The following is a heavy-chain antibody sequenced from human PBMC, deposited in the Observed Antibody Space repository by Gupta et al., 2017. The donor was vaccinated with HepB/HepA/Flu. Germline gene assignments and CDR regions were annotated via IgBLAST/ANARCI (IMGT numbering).Heavy chain of an antibody. J-gene: IGHJ4*02. CDR1: GGSISSSSYY. V-gene: IGHV4-39*01. CDR3: ARPRGIQLWEGLIDY. CDR2: IYYSGST. Sequence: QLQLQESGPELVKPSETLSLTCTVSGGSISSSSYYWGWIRQPPGKGLEWIGSIYYSGSTYYNPSLKSRVTISVDTSKNQFSLKLSSVTAADTAVYYCARPRGIQLWEGLIDYWGQGTLVTVSS. D-gene: IGHD5-18*01.